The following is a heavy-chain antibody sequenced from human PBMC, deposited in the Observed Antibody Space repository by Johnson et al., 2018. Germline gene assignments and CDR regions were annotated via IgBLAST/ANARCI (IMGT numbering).Heavy chain of an antibody. CDR3: GRKYSWNDRTFFSYMDV. Sequence: QVQLVESGGGVVQPGESLRLSCAASGFTFSHYAMHWLRQAPGKGLEWVAVISYDGSNKYYADSVKGRFTISRDNSKNTLYLQMNSLSAEDTALFYCGRKYSWNDRTFFSYMDVWGKGTTVTVSS. CDR1: GFTFSHYA. D-gene: IGHD1-1*01. J-gene: IGHJ6*03. V-gene: IGHV3-30-3*01. CDR2: ISYDGSNK.